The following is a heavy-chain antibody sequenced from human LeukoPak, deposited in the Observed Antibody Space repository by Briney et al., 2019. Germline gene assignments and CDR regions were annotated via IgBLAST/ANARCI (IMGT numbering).Heavy chain of an antibody. V-gene: IGHV3-33*01. CDR3: AREGSSGRTSDY. D-gene: IGHD3-22*01. CDR2: IWYDGSNK. CDR1: GFTFSSYG. Sequence: GGSLRLSCAAPGFTFSSYGMRWVRQAPGKGLEWVAVIWYDGSNKYYADSVKGRFTISRDNSKNTLYLQMNSLRAEDTAVYYCAREGSSGRTSDYWGQGTLVTVSS. J-gene: IGHJ4*02.